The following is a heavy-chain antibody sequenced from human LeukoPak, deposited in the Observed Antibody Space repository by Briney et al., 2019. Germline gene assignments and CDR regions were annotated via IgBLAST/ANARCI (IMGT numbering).Heavy chain of an antibody. V-gene: IGHV3-7*01. CDR1: GFAFSAYL. D-gene: IGHD7-27*01. CDR2: INLSGSAQ. CDR3: AAWGLHNY. Sequence: GGSLRLSCSASGFAFSAYLMNWVRQAPGKGPEWVANINLSGSAQYYVDSVKGRCTISRDNAKSSLYLQMNSLRVEDTAVYYCAAWGLHNYWGQGTLVTVSS. J-gene: IGHJ4*02.